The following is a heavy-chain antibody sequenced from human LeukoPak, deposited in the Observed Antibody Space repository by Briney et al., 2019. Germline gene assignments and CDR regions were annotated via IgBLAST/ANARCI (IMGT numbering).Heavy chain of an antibody. V-gene: IGHV1-18*01. CDR2: ISGNGDNT. Sequence: GASVKVSCKASGYTYTTYGISWLRQAPGQGLEWMGWISGNGDNTKYVQEFQGRVTMTTDTSTSTAYMDLRSLRSDDTAIYYCARVHGYYIGLYYFDYWGQGTLVTVSS. D-gene: IGHD4-17*01. CDR3: ARVHGYYIGLYYFDY. J-gene: IGHJ4*02. CDR1: GYTYTTYG.